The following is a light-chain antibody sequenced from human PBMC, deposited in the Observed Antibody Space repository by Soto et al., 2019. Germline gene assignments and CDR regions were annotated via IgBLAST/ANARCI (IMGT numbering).Light chain of an antibody. CDR2: DAS. V-gene: IGKV1-33*01. Sequence: DIQMTQSPPSLSASVGDRITITCQASQDICNHLNWYQQKPGKAPKLLIYDASNLETGFPSRFSGGESGTDFTFTIITLQPEDIATYYCQQYDKLPPFTFGPGTKVDIK. CDR3: QQYDKLPPFT. J-gene: IGKJ3*01. CDR1: QDICNH.